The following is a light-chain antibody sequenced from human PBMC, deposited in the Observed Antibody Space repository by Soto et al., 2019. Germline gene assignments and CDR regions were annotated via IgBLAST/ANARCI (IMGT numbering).Light chain of an antibody. Sequence: QSVLTQPPSVSAAPGQTVIISCSGSSSNIGRNSVSWYQHLPGTAPKLLIYENSKRPSGIPDRFSGSKSGTSATLGITGLQTGDEADYYCGTWDSSLSAEVVFGGGTKLTVL. CDR1: SSNIGRNS. CDR3: GTWDSSLSAEVV. J-gene: IGLJ2*01. CDR2: ENS. V-gene: IGLV1-51*02.